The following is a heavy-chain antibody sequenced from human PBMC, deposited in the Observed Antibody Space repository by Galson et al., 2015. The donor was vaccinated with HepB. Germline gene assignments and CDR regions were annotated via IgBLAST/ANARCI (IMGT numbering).Heavy chain of an antibody. CDR2: ISSSGSTI. CDR3: ARGDDYGDYTRRFDP. CDR1: GFTFSSYE. Sequence: SLRLSCAASGFTFSSYEMNWVRQAPGKGLEWVPYISSSGSTIYYADSVKGRFTISRDNAKNSLYLQMNSLRAEDTAVYYCARGDDYGDYTRRFDPWGQGTLVTVSS. J-gene: IGHJ5*02. D-gene: IGHD4-17*01. V-gene: IGHV3-48*03.